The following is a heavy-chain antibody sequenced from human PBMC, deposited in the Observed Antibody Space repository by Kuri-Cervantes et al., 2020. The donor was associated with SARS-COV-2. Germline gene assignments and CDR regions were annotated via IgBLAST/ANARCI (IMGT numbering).Heavy chain of an antibody. CDR1: GFTFSGSA. V-gene: IGHV3-73*01. Sequence: GGSLRLCCAASGFTFSGSAMHWVRQASGKGLEWVGRIRSKANSYATAYAASVKGRFTISRDDSKNTAYLQMNSLKTEDTAVYYCAKEAVRGDGFFDYWGQGTLVTVSS. J-gene: IGHJ4*02. CDR2: IRSKANSYAT. D-gene: IGHD5-24*01. CDR3: AKEAVRGDGFFDY.